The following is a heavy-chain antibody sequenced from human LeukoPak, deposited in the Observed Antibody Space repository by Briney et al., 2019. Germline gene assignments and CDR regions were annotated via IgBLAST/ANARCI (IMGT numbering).Heavy chain of an antibody. Sequence: ASVKVSCKTSGYKFKTFGISWVRQAPGQGLEWMGWIRADKGKTDYAQKIQDRVTLTIDTSTSTAYMELRSLTSDDTATYYCARDRSNSDFWRQGPLVTVS. CDR2: IRADKGKT. D-gene: IGHD4-11*01. CDR1: GYKFKTFG. J-gene: IGHJ4*02. V-gene: IGHV1-18*01. CDR3: ARDRSNSDF.